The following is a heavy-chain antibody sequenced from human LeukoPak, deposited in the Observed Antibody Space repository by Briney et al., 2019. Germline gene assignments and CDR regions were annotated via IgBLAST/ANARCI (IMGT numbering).Heavy chain of an antibody. V-gene: IGHV3-74*01. CDR1: GFTLTNYS. CDR2: INSEGSSI. D-gene: IGHD6-19*01. Sequence: AGSLCLSCAAYGFTLTNYSMRWVRQPAGKGLVWVPRINSEGSSITYADSTKDRITSSRDNANHTMSLQMHSLSGEDTAVYYCARVNDGSSGWRDFDYWGQGTLVTVSS. J-gene: IGHJ4*02. CDR3: ARVNDGSSGWRDFDY.